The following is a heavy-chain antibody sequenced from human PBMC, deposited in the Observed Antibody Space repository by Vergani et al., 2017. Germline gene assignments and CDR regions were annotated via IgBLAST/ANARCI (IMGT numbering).Heavy chain of an antibody. J-gene: IGHJ4*02. V-gene: IGHV3-21*01. CDR3: ARLYSSGSDY. CDR1: GFTFSNAW. CDR2: VSSSSSYI. Sequence: EVQLVESGGGLVKPGGSLRLSCAASGFTFSNAWMSWVRQAPGKGLEWVSSVSSSSSYIYYADSVKGRFTISRDNAKNSLYLQMNSLRAEDTAVYYCARLYSSGSDYWGQGTLVTVSS. D-gene: IGHD6-19*01.